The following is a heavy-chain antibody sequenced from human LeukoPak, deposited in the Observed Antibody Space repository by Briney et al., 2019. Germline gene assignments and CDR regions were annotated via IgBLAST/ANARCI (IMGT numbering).Heavy chain of an antibody. CDR2: IDGSGNSI. CDR3: ARECLTCGGDSYDY. Sequence: YIDGSGNSIYYAHSVKGRFTIYRDKGKSSLYMQMNSLRAEDTAVYYCARECLTCGGDSYDYWGQGALVTVSS. J-gene: IGHJ4*02. D-gene: IGHD2-21*01. V-gene: IGHV3-48*03.